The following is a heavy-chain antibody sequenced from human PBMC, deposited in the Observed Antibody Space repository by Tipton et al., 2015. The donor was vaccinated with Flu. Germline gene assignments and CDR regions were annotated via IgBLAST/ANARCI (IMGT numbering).Heavy chain of an antibody. CDR3: ARHTGDSVRGVIDY. CDR2: IHRSGTT. V-gene: IGHV4-38-2*01. CDR1: GDSIGSRYF. D-gene: IGHD3-10*02. J-gene: IGHJ4*02. Sequence: TLSLTCSVSGDSIGSRYFWGWIRQPPGKGLEWIGNIHRSGTTYYNPSLKSRVTISVDASKSQFSLKLSSVTAADTAVYYCARHTGDSVRGVIDYWGQGTLVTVSS.